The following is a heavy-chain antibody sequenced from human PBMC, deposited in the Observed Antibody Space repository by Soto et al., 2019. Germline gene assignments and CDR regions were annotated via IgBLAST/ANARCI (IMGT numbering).Heavy chain of an antibody. Sequence: GGSLRLSCAASGFTFSSYAMSWVRQAPGKGLEWVSAISGSGGSTYYADSVKGRFTISRDNSKNTLYLQMNSLRAEDTAVYYCAKDRAVAFRSSWFDYWGQGTLVTVSS. CDR3: AKDRAVAFRSSWFDY. D-gene: IGHD6-13*01. CDR2: ISGSGGST. J-gene: IGHJ4*02. V-gene: IGHV3-23*01. CDR1: GFTFSSYA.